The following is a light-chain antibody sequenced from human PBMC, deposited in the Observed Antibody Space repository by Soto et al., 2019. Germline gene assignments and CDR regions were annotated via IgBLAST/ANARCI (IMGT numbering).Light chain of an antibody. CDR1: QGIRTD. V-gene: IGKV1-6*01. J-gene: IGKJ4*01. CDR2: GAS. CDR3: QQVYVYPST. Sequence: AVQLTQSASSLSASVGDRVTITCRASQGIRTDLGWYQQSPGKAPKVLIVGASTLQSGVPSRFSGSGSGTDFTLTISSLQPEDFATYYCQQVYVYPSTFGGGTKVDIK.